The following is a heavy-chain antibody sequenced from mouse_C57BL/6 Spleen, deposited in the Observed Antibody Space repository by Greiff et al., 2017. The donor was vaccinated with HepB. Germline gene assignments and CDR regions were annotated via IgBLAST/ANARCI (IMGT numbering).Heavy chain of an antibody. CDR3: ARGTTVVAGGYFDY. D-gene: IGHD1-1*01. V-gene: IGHV1-18*01. CDR2: INPNNGGT. Sequence: EVKLMESGPELVKPGASVKIPCKASGYTFTDYNMDWVKQSHGKSLEWIGDINPNNGGTIYNQKFKGKATLTVDKSSSTAYMELRSLTSEDTAVYYCARGTTVVAGGYFDYWGQGTTLTVSS. CDR1: GYTFTDYN. J-gene: IGHJ2*01.